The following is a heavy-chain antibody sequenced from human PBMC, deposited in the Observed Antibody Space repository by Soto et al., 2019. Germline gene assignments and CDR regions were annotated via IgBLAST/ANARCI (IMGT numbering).Heavy chain of an antibody. Sequence: SETLSLTCAVPGYSISNGDYCGWIRQAPGKGLEWIGSVYYSGSTHYEPSLRGRIAISVDTLKNQFSLRLPSVTAADTAMYFCARNTSTYFDSWGQGIPVTVSS. CDR2: VYYSGST. V-gene: IGHV4-38-2*01. CDR3: ARNTSTYFDS. CDR1: GYSISNGDY. J-gene: IGHJ4*02.